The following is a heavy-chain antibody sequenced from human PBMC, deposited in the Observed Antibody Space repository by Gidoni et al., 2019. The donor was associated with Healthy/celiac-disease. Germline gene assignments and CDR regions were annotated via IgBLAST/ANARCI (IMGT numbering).Heavy chain of an antibody. CDR2: ISGSGGSP. D-gene: IGHD1-26*01. V-gene: IGHV3-23*01. CDR1: GFTFSSDA. Sequence: GGSLRLPCSASGFTFSSDAMSWVRQAPGKGLAWVSAISGSGGSPYYADSVKGRFTSSRDNSKNTLYLQMTSLRAEDTAVYYCANGMGATPYFVDYWGQGTMVIVSS. CDR3: ANGMGATPYFVDY. J-gene: IGHJ4*02.